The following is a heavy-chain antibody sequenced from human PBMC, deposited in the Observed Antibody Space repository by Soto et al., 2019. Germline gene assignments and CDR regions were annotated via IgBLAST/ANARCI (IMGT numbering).Heavy chain of an antibody. CDR2: YSRSA. V-gene: IGHV4-61*08. Sequence: QMQLQESGPGLVKPSETLSLNCVVSGGSVSSGDHAWGWIRQHPGKGLEWIGYSRSANYNPSLRSRVTISVDTAKNQFSLKLSSVTAADTAVYYCGRDTWGSIDYWGQGTQVTVSS. CDR1: GGSVSSGDHA. CDR3: GRDTWGSIDY. D-gene: IGHD7-27*01. J-gene: IGHJ4*02.